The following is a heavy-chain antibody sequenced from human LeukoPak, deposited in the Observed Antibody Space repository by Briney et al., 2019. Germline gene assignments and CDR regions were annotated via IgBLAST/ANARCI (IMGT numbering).Heavy chain of an antibody. Sequence: ASVKVSCKASGYTFTGYYMHWVRQAPGQGLEWMGWINPNSGGTNYAQKFQGRVTMTRDTSISTAYMELSRLRSDDTAVYYCARVHLGRCLALDYWGQGTLVTVSS. CDR3: ARVHLGRCLALDY. D-gene: IGHD5/OR15-5a*01. J-gene: IGHJ4*02. V-gene: IGHV1-2*02. CDR1: GYTFTGYY. CDR2: INPNSGGT.